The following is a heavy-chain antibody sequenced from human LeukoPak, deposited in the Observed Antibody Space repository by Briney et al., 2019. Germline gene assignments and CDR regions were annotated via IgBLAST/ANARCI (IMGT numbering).Heavy chain of an antibody. CDR2: INPSGDST. Sequence: ASVKVSCKASGYSFTSYSIHWVRQAPGQGLEWMGIINPSGDSTSHAQKFQGSVTMTRDMTTSTVYMELSSLRSEDTAAYYCARVGRTSAVRGAQFDYWGQGTLVTVSS. CDR3: ARVGRTSAVRGAQFDY. D-gene: IGHD3-10*01. V-gene: IGHV1-46*03. J-gene: IGHJ4*02. CDR1: GYSFTSYS.